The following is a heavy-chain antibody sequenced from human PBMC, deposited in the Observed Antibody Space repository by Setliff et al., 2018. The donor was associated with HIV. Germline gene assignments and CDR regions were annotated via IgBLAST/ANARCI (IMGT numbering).Heavy chain of an antibody. J-gene: IGHJ6*03. V-gene: IGHV3-43*01. CDR1: GFTFDDYT. D-gene: IGHD2-15*01. CDR3: AKAFGYCSGGSCPVLMDV. CDR2: ISWDGYNT. Sequence: PGGSLRLSCAASGFTFDDYTMHWVRQAPGKAPEWVSLISWDGYNTYYADSVKGRFTISRDNSKNTLYLQMNSLRAKDAAVYYCAKAFGYCSGGSCPVLMDVWGKGTTVTVS.